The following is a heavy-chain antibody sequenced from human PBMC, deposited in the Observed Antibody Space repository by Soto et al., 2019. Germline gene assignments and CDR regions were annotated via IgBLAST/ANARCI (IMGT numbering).Heavy chain of an antibody. D-gene: IGHD1-26*01. V-gene: IGHV3-30*18. Sequence: GGSLRLSCAASGFTFKSFAMHWVRQAPGKGLEWVAFISDDGSNQYFADSVTGRCTISRDNSENTVSLQIDSLRPGDTAVYYCAKDLYSGSYSSYYFHHWGQGILVTVSS. CDR2: ISDDGSNQ. CDR3: AKDLYSGSYSSYYFHH. J-gene: IGHJ4*02. CDR1: GFTFKSFA.